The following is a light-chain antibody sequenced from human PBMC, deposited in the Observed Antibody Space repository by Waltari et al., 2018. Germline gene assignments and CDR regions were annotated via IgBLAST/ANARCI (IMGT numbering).Light chain of an antibody. CDR2: EVS. CDR1: SSDVGSYNL. V-gene: IGLV2-23*02. J-gene: IGLJ2*01. Sequence: QSALTQPASVSGSPGQSITISCSGTSSDVGSYNLVSWYQHHPGKAPQLLIYEVSKRPSGVSNRFSGSKSGNTASLTISGLQAEDEADYYCCSYAGYNTLVFGGGTKLTVL. CDR3: CSYAGYNTLV.